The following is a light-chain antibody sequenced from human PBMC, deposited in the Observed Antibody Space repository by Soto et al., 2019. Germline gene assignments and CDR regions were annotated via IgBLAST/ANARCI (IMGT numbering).Light chain of an antibody. CDR1: KSVTTQ. Sequence: IVLTQSPVTLSLSPGESATLSCRASKSVTTQLAWYQQKPGQAASLISHGASSRAPGGPAGINGTGSGTDFTLSISRLEPEDFAVYYCQQYGGSTRTFGQGTKVDTK. V-gene: IGKV3-20*01. J-gene: IGKJ1*01. CDR3: QQYGGSTRT. CDR2: GAS.